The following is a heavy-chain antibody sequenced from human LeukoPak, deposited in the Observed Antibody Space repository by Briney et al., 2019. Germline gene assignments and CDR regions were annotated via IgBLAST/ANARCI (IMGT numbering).Heavy chain of an antibody. CDR3: AREGPYGDYLNY. V-gene: IGHV3-7*03. Sequence: PGGSLRLSCAASGFTFSNYWVSWVRQAPGKGLEWVANINQDGSETYYVDSMKGRFTISRDNAKNSLYLQMNSLRAEDTAVYYCAREGPYGDYLNYWGQGTLVTVSS. CDR2: INQDGSET. CDR1: GFTFSNYW. J-gene: IGHJ4*02. D-gene: IGHD4-17*01.